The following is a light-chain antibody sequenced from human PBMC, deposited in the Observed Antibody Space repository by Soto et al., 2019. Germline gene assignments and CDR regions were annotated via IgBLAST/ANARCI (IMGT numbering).Light chain of an antibody. J-gene: IGLJ3*02. Sequence: QSALTQPASVSGSPGQSITISCTGTSSDVGGYDYVAWYQQHPGNAPKLIIYGVTNRPSGVSDRFSGSKSGNTASLTVSWLQAGDEADYYRSSYTSDTTLVFGGGTKLTVL. CDR1: SSDVGGYDY. CDR3: SSYTSDTTLV. V-gene: IGLV2-14*03. CDR2: GVT.